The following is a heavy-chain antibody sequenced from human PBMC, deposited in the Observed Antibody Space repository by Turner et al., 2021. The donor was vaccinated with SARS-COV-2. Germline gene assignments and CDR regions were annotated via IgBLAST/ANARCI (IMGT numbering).Heavy chain of an antibody. CDR3: AADCTSASCYSRNADY. V-gene: IGHV3-7*03. D-gene: IGHD2-2*01. J-gene: IGHJ4*02. CDR2: IKQDGSEK. Sequence: EVQLVESGGGLVQPGGSLRLSCAASGFTFSSYWMNWVRQAPGKGLEWVANIKQDGSEKYYVDSVKGRFTISRDNAKNSLYLQMNSLRAEDTAVYYCAADCTSASCYSRNADYWGQGTLVTVSS. CDR1: GFTFSSYW.